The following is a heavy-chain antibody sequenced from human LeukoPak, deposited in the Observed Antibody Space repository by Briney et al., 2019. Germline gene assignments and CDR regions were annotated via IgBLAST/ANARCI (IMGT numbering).Heavy chain of an antibody. Sequence: SETLSLTCTVSGGSISSYYWSWIRQPPGKGLEWIGYIYTSGSTNYNPSLKSRVTMSVDTSKNQFSLKLSSVTAADTAVYYCARERGYDFWSGYYTNYYMDVWGKGTTVTVSS. CDR3: ARERGYDFWSGYYTNYYMDV. CDR2: IYTSGST. D-gene: IGHD3-3*01. V-gene: IGHV4-4*08. J-gene: IGHJ6*03. CDR1: GGSISSYY.